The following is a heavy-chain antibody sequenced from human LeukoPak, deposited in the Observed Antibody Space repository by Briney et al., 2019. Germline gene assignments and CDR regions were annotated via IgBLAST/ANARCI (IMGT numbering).Heavy chain of an antibody. J-gene: IGHJ4*02. V-gene: IGHV4-30-4*01. CDR1: GGSISRGDYY. CDR3: ASGGNYYYDSSVYYYLIY. Sequence: SETLSLPCSVSGGSISRGDYYGSCIRPPPGKGRVWFGYIYYSVSTYYNPTHKSRVTRSVDTSKNQFSLKRSSVTAAVTAVYYCASGGNYYYDSSVYYYLIYWGQGTLVTVSS. CDR2: IYYSVST. D-gene: IGHD3-22*01.